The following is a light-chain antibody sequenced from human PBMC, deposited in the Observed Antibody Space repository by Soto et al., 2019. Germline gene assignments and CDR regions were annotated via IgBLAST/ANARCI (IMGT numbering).Light chain of an antibody. Sequence: DIQMTQSPSTVSASVGDGVTITCRASQSVRSWLAWYQQKPGRAPKFLIYDASSLESGVPSRFSGSGSGTEFTLTISNLQPDDFATYYCQQYDNYPRTFGGGTKVDIK. J-gene: IGKJ4*01. V-gene: IGKV1-5*01. CDR2: DAS. CDR3: QQYDNYPRT. CDR1: QSVRSW.